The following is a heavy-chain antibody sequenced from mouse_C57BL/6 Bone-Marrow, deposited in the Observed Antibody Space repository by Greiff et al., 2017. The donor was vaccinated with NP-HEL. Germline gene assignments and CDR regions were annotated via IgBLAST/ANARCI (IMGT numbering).Heavy chain of an antibody. CDR3: AREGIYDGYYVLYFDV. J-gene: IGHJ1*03. Sequence: VQLQQSGAELARPGASVKLSCKASGYTFTSYGISWVKQRTGQGLEWIGEIYPRSGNTYYNEKFKGKATLTADKSSSTAYMELRSLTSEDSAVYFCAREGIYDGYYVLYFDVWGTGTTVTVSS. CDR1: GYTFTSYG. D-gene: IGHD2-3*01. V-gene: IGHV1-81*01. CDR2: IYPRSGNT.